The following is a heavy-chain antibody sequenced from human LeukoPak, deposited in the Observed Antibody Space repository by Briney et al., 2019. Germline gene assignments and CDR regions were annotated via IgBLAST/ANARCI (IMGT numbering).Heavy chain of an antibody. J-gene: IGHJ5*02. V-gene: IGHV1-2*06. CDR3: ARAVYDILTGQPGWFDP. CDR2: INPNSGGT. Sequence: ASVKVSCKASGYTFTGYYMHWVRQAPGQGLDWMGRINPNSGGTNYAQKFQGRVTMTRDTSISTAYMELSRLRSDDTAVYYCARAVYDILTGQPGWFDPWGQGTLVTVSS. CDR1: GYTFTGYY. D-gene: IGHD3-9*01.